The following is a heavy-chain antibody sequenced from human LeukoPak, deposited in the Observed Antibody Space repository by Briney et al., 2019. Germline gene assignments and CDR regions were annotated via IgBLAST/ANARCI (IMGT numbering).Heavy chain of an antibody. D-gene: IGHD6-13*01. Sequence: GGSLRLSCAASGFIFSSYSMSWVRQAPGKGLEWVSAIGGSGGNTYYADSVKGRFTISRDNSKNTLYLQMNSLRAEDTAVYYCARVHGSSWHHYFDYWGQGTLVTVSS. V-gene: IGHV3-23*01. J-gene: IGHJ4*02. CDR3: ARVHGSSWHHYFDY. CDR1: GFIFSSYS. CDR2: IGGSGGNT.